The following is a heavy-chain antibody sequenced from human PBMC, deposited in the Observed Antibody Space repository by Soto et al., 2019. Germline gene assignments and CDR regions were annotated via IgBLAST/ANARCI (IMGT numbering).Heavy chain of an antibody. V-gene: IGHV3-30*03. J-gene: IGHJ6*02. CDR1: GFTFSSYG. Sequence: QVQLVESGGGVVQPGRSLRLSCAASGFTFSSYGLHWVRQAPGKGLEWVAVISYDESNKYYVDSVKGRFTISRDNSYNTRYLQMNSLIVEDSAVYYCATTAYYDFWTGMDVWGQGTTVTVSS. CDR2: ISYDESNK. CDR3: ATTAYYDFWTGMDV. D-gene: IGHD3-3*01.